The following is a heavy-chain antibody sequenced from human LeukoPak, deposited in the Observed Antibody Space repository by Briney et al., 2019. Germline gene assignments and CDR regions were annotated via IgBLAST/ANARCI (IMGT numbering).Heavy chain of an antibody. J-gene: IGHJ6*02. Sequence: GGSLRLSCAASGXTFSSYWMHWLRQAPGKGLVWVSRINSDGSSTSYADSMKGRFTISRDNAKNTLYLQMNSLRAEDTAVYYCARSRNFWSGYYKGMDVWGQGTTVTVSS. D-gene: IGHD3-3*01. CDR3: ARSRNFWSGYYKGMDV. CDR2: INSDGSST. V-gene: IGHV3-74*01. CDR1: GXTFSSYW.